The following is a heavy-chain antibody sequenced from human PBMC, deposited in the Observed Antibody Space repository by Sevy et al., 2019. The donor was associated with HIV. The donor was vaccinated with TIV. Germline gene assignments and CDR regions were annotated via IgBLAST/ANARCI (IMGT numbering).Heavy chain of an antibody. Sequence: GGSLRLSCAVSRFTFRSYWMSWVRQAPGKGLEWVAHIKVDGSEKYHVDSVKGRFTISRDNAKNSLFLQMNSLRVEDTAVYYCARDCSSTSCLWGLDVWGLGTAVTVSS. D-gene: IGHD2-2*01. CDR1: RFTFRSYW. J-gene: IGHJ6*02. V-gene: IGHV3-7*03. CDR2: IKVDGSEK. CDR3: ARDCSSTSCLWGLDV.